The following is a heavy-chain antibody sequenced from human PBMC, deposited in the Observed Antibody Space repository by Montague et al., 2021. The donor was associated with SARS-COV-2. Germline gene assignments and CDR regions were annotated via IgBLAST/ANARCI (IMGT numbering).Heavy chain of an antibody. CDR3: ARDGYYDKRGHFVRDASDI. CDR1: GGSISSNN. D-gene: IGHD3-22*01. J-gene: IGHJ3*02. V-gene: IGHV4-59*01. CDR2: VCYSESR. Sequence: SETLSLTCTVSGGSISSNNWCWIRQRQGQGLERVGYVCYSESRNYNSXXXSKITVTVDTSKNQYSLKLKSVTAADTDVYYCARDGYYDKRGHFVRDASDIWGQGTMVTVSS.